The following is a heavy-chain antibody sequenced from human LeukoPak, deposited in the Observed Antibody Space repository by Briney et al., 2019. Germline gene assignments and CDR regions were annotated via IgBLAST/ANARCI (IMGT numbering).Heavy chain of an antibody. J-gene: IGHJ4*02. CDR2: INHSGST. CDR3: ARGTMVRGVIITLYYFDY. D-gene: IGHD3-10*01. V-gene: IGHV4-34*01. CDR1: GGSFSGYY. Sequence: SETLSLTCAVYGGSFSGYYWSWIRQPPGKGLEWIGEINHSGSTNYNPSLKSRVTISVDTSKNQFSLKLSSVTAADTAVYYCARGTMVRGVIITLYYFDYWGQGTLVTVSS.